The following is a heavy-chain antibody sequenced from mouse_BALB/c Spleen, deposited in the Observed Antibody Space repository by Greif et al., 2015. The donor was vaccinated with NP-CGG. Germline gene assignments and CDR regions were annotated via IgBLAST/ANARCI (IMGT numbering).Heavy chain of an antibody. Sequence: VQLQQSGPELVKPGASVKISCKASGYSFTSYYIHWVKQRSGQGLEWIGWIFPGSGNTKYNEKFKGKATLTADTSSSTAYVQLSSLTSEDSAVYFCARSITTGFAYWGQGTLVTVSA. CDR3: ARSITTGFAY. J-gene: IGHJ3*01. CDR2: IFPGSGNT. CDR1: GYSFTSYY. D-gene: IGHD2-4*01. V-gene: IGHV1-66*01.